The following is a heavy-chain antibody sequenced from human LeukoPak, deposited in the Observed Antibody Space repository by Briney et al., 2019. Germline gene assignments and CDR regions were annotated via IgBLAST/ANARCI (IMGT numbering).Heavy chain of an antibody. CDR2: IYPADSDI. CDR3: ARQEYCSGASCYTWFDP. J-gene: IGHJ5*02. CDR1: GYSINNYW. D-gene: IGHD2-15*01. V-gene: IGHV5-51*01. Sequence: GESLKISCKGSGYSINNYWIAWVRQMPGKGLEWMGIIYPADSDIRYSPSFRGQVTISADKSISTAYLQWNSLKASDTAMYYCARQEYCSGASCYTWFDPWGQGTLVTVSS.